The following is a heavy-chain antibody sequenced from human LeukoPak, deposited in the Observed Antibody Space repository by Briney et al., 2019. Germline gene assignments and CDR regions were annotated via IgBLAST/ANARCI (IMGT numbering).Heavy chain of an antibody. CDR1: GFTFNVHG. V-gene: IGHV3-23*01. CDR3: ATSNYCSSTSCYGRVGYFQH. J-gene: IGHJ1*01. CDR2: VGGGTDI. Sequence: GGSLRLSCVASGFTFNVHGMTWVRQAPGEGLEWVSSVGGGTDIHHADSVKGRFIASRDNSKNTLYLQMNSLRAEDTAVYYCATSNYCSSTSCYGRVGYFQHWGQGTLVTVSS. D-gene: IGHD2-2*01.